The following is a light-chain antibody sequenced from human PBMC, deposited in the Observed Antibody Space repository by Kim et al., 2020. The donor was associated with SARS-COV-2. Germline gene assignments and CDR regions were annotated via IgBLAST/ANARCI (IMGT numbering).Light chain of an antibody. V-gene: IGLV2-14*04. Sequence: QAIPSPFTGTASGVGDYDNVSWNQQHPGKAPNLMIYDVTKRPSGVSDRFSGSKSGNTASLTISGLQAEDEADYYCSSFTSSSTRVFGGGTQLTVL. CDR1: ASGVGDYDN. J-gene: IGLJ3*02. CDR3: SSFTSSSTRV. CDR2: DVT.